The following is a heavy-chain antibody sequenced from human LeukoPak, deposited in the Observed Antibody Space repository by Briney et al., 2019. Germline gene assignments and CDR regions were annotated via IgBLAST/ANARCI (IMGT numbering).Heavy chain of an antibody. Sequence: SETLSLTCAVYGGSFSGYYWSWIRQPPGKGLEWIGEINHSGSTNYNPSLKSRVTISVDTSKNQFSLKLSSVTAADTAVYDCARGEEGLPPNYWGQGTLVTVSS. J-gene: IGHJ4*02. D-gene: IGHD5-12*01. CDR2: INHSGST. CDR1: GGSFSGYY. CDR3: ARGEEGLPPNY. V-gene: IGHV4-34*01.